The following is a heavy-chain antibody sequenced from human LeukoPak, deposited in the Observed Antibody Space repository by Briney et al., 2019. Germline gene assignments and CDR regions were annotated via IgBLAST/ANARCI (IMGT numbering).Heavy chain of an antibody. Sequence: ASVKVSCKASGYTFTSYGISWVRQAPGQGLEWMGWISAYNGNTNYAQKLQGRVTMTTDTSTSTAYMELRSLRSDDTAVYYCVRVPVLGFCSSTSCFGYWGQGTLVTVSS. CDR2: ISAYNGNT. CDR1: GYTFTSYG. J-gene: IGHJ4*02. CDR3: VRVPVLGFCSSTSCFGY. V-gene: IGHV1-18*01. D-gene: IGHD2-2*01.